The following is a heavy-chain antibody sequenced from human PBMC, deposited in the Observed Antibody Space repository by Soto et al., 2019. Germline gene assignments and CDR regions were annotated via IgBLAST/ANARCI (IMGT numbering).Heavy chain of an antibody. J-gene: IGHJ5*02. CDR2: IYYSGST. CDR3: ARDSYGDYGRNWFDP. V-gene: IGHV4-31*03. D-gene: IGHD4-17*01. CDR1: GGSISSGGYY. Sequence: QVQLQESGPGLVKPSQTLSLTCTVSGGSISSGGYYWSWIRQHPGKGLEWFGYIYYSGSTYYNPSLKSRVTLSVATSKNQVDLKLSSVTAADTAVYYCARDSYGDYGRNWFDPWGQGTLVTVSS.